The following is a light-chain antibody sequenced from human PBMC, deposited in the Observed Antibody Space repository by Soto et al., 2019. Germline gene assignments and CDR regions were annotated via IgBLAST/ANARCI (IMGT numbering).Light chain of an antibody. CDR1: QSTGTW. V-gene: IGKV1-5*01. J-gene: IGKJ1*01. CDR2: DAS. Sequence: DIQMTQSPSTLSASVGDRVTITCRASQSTGTWLAWYQHKPGRAPKLLIYDASTLEGGVPSRFSGSRSGTEFTFTISSLQPDDFATYYCQQYNSYSRAFGQGTKVDNK. CDR3: QQYNSYSRA.